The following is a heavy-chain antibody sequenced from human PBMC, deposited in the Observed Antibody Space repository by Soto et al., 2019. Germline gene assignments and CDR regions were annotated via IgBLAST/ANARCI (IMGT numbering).Heavy chain of an antibody. CDR3: ARGWLVGNKKRDDPFDI. CDR1: GYTFTSSY. D-gene: IGHD6-19*01. CDR2: INPFAATT. V-gene: IGHV1-46*01. Sequence: ASVKVSCKASGYTFTSSYIHWVRQAPGQGLEWVGIINPFAATTSYAQKFQGRVTMTRDTSTSTVYMELNSLRSEDTAVYYCARGWLVGNKKRDDPFDIWRQGTMVTVSS. J-gene: IGHJ3*02.